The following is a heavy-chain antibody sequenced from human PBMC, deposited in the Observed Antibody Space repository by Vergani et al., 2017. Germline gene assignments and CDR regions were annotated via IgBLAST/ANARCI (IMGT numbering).Heavy chain of an antibody. V-gene: IGHV2-5*04. CDR3: VYRKTECGTTGCFYPFYYYYYMDV. CDR1: GFSLNTRGVS. J-gene: IGHJ6*03. D-gene: IGHD1-7*01. CDR2: IYWNDDQ. Sequence: QITLKESGPTLVKPTQPLTLTCTFSGFSLNTRGVSVAWIRQPPGKALDWLALIYWNDDQHYSPSLNNSVTITKDTSKNQVVLTMTNMDYVDTGTYYCVYRKTECGTTGCFYPFYYYYYMDVWGKGTTVTVSS.